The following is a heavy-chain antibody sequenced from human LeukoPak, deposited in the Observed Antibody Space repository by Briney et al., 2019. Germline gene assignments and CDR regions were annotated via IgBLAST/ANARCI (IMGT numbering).Heavy chain of an antibody. CDR2: IYTSGST. J-gene: IGHJ3*02. V-gene: IGHV4-4*07. D-gene: IGHD1-1*01. CDR1: GGSISSYY. CDR3: ARDVRLKYDAFDI. Sequence: SETLSLTCTVSGGSISSYYLSWIRQPAGKGLEWIGRIYTSGSTNYNPSPKSRATMSVETSKNQFSLKLSSVTAADTAVYYCARDVRLKYDAFDIWGQGTMVTVSS.